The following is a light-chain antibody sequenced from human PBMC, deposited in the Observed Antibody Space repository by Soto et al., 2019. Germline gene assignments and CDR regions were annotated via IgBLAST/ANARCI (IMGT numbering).Light chain of an antibody. CDR1: NIGSKS. V-gene: IGLV3-21*02. CDR3: QVWDSSSDHPGGV. J-gene: IGLJ3*02. Sequence: SYELTQSPSVSVAPGQTARITCGGNNIGSKSVHWYQQKPGQAPVLVVYDDSYRPSGIPERFSGSISGNTATLTISRVEAGDEADYYCQVWDSSSDHPGGVFGGVTKLTVL. CDR2: DDS.